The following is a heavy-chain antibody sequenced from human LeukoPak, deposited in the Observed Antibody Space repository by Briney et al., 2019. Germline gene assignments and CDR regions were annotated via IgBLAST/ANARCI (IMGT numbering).Heavy chain of an antibody. V-gene: IGHV4-31*03. Sequence: SQTLSLTCTVSGGSISSGGYYWSWIRQHPGKGLEWIGYIYYSGSTYYNPSLKSRVTISVDTSKNQFSLKLSSVTAADTAVYYCARASDTAMVTDYYGMDVWGRGTTVTVSS. J-gene: IGHJ6*02. D-gene: IGHD5-18*01. CDR2: IYYSGST. CDR1: GGSISSGGYY. CDR3: ARASDTAMVTDYYGMDV.